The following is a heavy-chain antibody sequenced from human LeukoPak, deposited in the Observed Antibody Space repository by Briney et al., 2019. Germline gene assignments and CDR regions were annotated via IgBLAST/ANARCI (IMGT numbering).Heavy chain of an antibody. CDR1: GFTFSTYG. V-gene: IGHV3-30*03. J-gene: IGHJ4*02. CDR2: ISYDGSNE. CDR3: AVYYDSSFDY. Sequence: GGSLRLSCAASGFTFSTYGMHWVRQAPGKGLEWVAVISYDGSNEYYADSVKGRFTISRDNSKNTLYLQMNSLRAEDTAVYYCAVYYDSSFDYWGQGTLVTVSS. D-gene: IGHD3-22*01.